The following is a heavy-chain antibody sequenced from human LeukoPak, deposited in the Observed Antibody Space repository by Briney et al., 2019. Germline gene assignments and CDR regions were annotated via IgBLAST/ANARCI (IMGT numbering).Heavy chain of an antibody. CDR3: AKTYYYDSSGYSRDAFDI. V-gene: IGHV1-2*02. CDR1: GYTFTGYY. Sequence: ASVKVSCKASGYTFTGYYMHWVRQAPGQGLEWMGWINPNSGGTNYAQKFQGRVTMTRDTSISTAYMELSRLRSEDTAVYYCAKTYYYDSSGYSRDAFDIWGQGTMVTVPS. J-gene: IGHJ3*02. D-gene: IGHD3-22*01. CDR2: INPNSGGT.